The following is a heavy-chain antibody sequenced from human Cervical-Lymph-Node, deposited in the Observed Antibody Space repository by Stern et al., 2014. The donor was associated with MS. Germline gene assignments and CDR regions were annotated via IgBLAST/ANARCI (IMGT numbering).Heavy chain of an antibody. CDR3: AREDYRNYSPYIDY. Sequence: VQLVESGGGVVQAGRSLRLSCAASGFTFSSHGMHWVRQAPGKGLEWVTCISYDGSKKKYAESVGGRFTISRDTSTNTLDLQMNSLRVEDTALYYCAREDYRNYSPYIDYWGQGTRVTVSS. CDR2: ISYDGSKK. CDR1: GFTFSSHG. J-gene: IGHJ4*02. V-gene: IGHV3-30-3*01. D-gene: IGHD4-11*01.